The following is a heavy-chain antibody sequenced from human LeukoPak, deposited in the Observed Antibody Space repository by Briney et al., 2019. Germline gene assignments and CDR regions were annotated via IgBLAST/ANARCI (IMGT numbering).Heavy chain of an antibody. J-gene: IGHJ4*02. CDR2: ISGSGGNT. CDR3: AKPARTDYADY. Sequence: GGTLRLSCAASRITFSSYAMNWVRQAPGKGLEWVSAISGSGGNTYYADSVKGRFTISRDNSKNTLYLQMNSLRAEDTAVYYCAKPARTDYADYWGQGTLVTVSS. D-gene: IGHD1-1*01. V-gene: IGHV3-23*01. CDR1: RITFSSYA.